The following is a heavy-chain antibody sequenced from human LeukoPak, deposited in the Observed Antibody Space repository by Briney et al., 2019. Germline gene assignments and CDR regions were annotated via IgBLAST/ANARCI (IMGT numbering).Heavy chain of an antibody. Sequence: PGRSLRLSCAASGFSFSDAWMTWVRQAPGKGLEWVGRIKSKTDGGTTDYAAPVKGRFTISRDDSENMLYLQMNSLKTEDTAVYYCRSNYDYWGQGTLVTVSS. CDR1: GFSFSDAW. V-gene: IGHV3-15*01. J-gene: IGHJ4*02. D-gene: IGHD3-10*01. CDR2: IKSKTDGGTT. CDR3: RSNYDY.